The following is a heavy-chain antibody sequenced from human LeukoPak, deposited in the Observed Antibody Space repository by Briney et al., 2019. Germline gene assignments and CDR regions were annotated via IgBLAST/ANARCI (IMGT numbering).Heavy chain of an antibody. D-gene: IGHD3-10*01. V-gene: IGHV4-4*02. Sequence: PSGTLSLTCAVSGGSISSSNWWSWVRQPPGKGLEWIGEINHSGSTNYNPSLKSRVTISVDTSKNQFSLKLSSVTAADTAVYYCARGKVTMVRGVFDYWGQGTLVTVSS. CDR1: GGSISSSNW. CDR2: INHSGST. CDR3: ARGKVTMVRGVFDY. J-gene: IGHJ4*02.